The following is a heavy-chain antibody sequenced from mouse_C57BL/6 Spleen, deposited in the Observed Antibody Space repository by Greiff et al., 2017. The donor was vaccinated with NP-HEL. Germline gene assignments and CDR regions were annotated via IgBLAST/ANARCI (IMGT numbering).Heavy chain of an antibody. Sequence: VQGVESGAELVRPGTSVKMSCKASGYPFTNYWIGWAKQRPGHGLEWIGDIYPGGGYTNYNEKFKGKATLTADKSSRTAYMQFSSLTSEDSAIYYCARSADSSGLDYWGQGTTLTVSS. D-gene: IGHD3-2*02. V-gene: IGHV1-63*01. CDR1: GYPFTNYW. J-gene: IGHJ2*01. CDR2: IYPGGGYT. CDR3: ARSADSSGLDY.